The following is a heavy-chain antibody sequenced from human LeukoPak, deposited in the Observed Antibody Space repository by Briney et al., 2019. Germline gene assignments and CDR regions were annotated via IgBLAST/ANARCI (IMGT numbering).Heavy chain of an antibody. CDR3: AKDLSTVVTLILDY. D-gene: IGHD4-23*01. CDR1: GFPFSSYA. V-gene: IGHV3-23*01. CDR2: ISASGSDT. Sequence: GGSLRLSCAASGFPFSSYAMSWVRQAPGKGLEWVSAISASGSDTYYADSVKDRFTISRDNSKNTLYLQMNSLRAEDTAVYYCAKDLSTVVTLILDYWGQGTLVTVSS. J-gene: IGHJ4*02.